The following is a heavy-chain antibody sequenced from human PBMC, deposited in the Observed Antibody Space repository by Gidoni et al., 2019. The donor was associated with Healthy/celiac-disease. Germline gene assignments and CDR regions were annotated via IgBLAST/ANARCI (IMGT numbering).Heavy chain of an antibody. J-gene: IGHJ4*02. V-gene: IGHV5-10-1*03. CDR2: INPSDSYT. CDR1: GYSFTSYW. D-gene: IGHD2-21*01. Sequence: VHPVPSVAEVKMPGESLRISCTGSGYSFTSYWIRWVRQMPGKGLDWMGRINPSDSYTKYSPYFQGNVTISADKSISTAYLQWSSLKASDTAMYYCARHIDDDEEFDYWGQGTLVTVSS. CDR3: ARHIDDDEEFDY.